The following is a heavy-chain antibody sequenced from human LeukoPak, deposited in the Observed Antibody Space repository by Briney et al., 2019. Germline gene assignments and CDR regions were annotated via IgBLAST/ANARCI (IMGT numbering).Heavy chain of an antibody. J-gene: IGHJ6*03. CDR1: GGTFSSYA. Sequence: ASVKVSCKASGGTFSSYAISWVRQAPGQGLEWMGGIIPIFGTANYAQKFQGRVTITADESTSTAYMELSSLRSEDTAVYYCAKGSQPLSYYYYMDVWGKGTTVTISS. D-gene: IGHD3-10*01. V-gene: IGHV1-69*13. CDR2: IIPIFGTA. CDR3: AKGSQPLSYYYYMDV.